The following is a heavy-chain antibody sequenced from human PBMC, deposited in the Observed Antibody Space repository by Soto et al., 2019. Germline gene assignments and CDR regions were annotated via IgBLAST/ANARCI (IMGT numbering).Heavy chain of an antibody. D-gene: IGHD3-16*01. CDR1: GDSVTRAGYS. CDR3: ARDNRGGTYYFDN. J-gene: IGHJ4*02. Sequence: QVQLHESGSGLVKPSQTLSLTCTVSGDSVTRAGYSWSWIRQPPGKGLEWIGYIFHTGSTYYNPSLMSRVTTSIDRSKNEFSLNLGSVTAEDTAVYYCARDNRGGTYYFDNWGQGSLVTVSS. V-gene: IGHV4-30-2*01. CDR2: IFHTGST.